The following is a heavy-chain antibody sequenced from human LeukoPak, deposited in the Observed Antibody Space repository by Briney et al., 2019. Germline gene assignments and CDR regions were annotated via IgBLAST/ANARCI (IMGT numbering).Heavy chain of an antibody. CDR3: ARAPVTSCRGAFCYPFDY. CDR2: TSSSDDGT. J-gene: IGHJ4*02. D-gene: IGHD2-21*01. CDR1: GFPLSNYA. V-gene: IGHV3-23*01. Sequence: GGSLRLSCVASGFPLSNYAMSWVRQVPGKGLEWVSATSSSDDGTYYADSVRGRFTISRDNSKNTLYLQMNRLRVEDAALYYCARAPVTSCRGAFCYPFDYWGQGILVTVSS.